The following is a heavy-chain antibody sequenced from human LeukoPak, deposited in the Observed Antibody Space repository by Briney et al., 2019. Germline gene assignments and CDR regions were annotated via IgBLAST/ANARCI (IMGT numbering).Heavy chain of an antibody. J-gene: IGHJ4*02. Sequence: PSEILSLTCTVSGGSISSYYWSWIRQPPGKGLEWIGYIYYSGSTNHNPSLKSRVTISVDTSKNQFSLKLSSVTAADTAVYYCARRGPVQIYDILTGYSQNGGYYFDYWGQGTLVTVSS. CDR2: IYYSGST. D-gene: IGHD3-9*01. CDR1: GGSISSYY. CDR3: ARRGPVQIYDILTGYSQNGGYYFDY. V-gene: IGHV4-59*13.